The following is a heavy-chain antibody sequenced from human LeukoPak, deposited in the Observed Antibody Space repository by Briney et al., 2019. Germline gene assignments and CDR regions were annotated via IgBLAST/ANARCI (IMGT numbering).Heavy chain of an antibody. CDR2: ISSSGSTI. V-gene: IGHV3-11*04. J-gene: IGHJ4*02. CDR3: TRAPPPFLAGPLSDY. D-gene: IGHD6-19*01. CDR1: GFTFSDYY. Sequence: GGSLRLSCAASGFTFSDYYMSWIRQAPGKGLEWVSYISSSGSTIYYADSVKGRFTISRDNAKNSLYLQMNSLRAEDTAVYYCTRAPPPFLAGPLSDYWGQGTLVTVSS.